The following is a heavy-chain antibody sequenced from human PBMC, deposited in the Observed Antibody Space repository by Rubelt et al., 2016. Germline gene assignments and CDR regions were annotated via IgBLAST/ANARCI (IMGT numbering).Heavy chain of an antibody. J-gene: IGHJ4*02. CDR2: ISGSGGAT. V-gene: IGHV3-23*01. CDR3: ARSREGTYSPLDS. CDR1: GFTFSIYA. Sequence: EVQLLESGGGLVQPGGSPRLSCAASGFTFSIYAMNWVRQAPGKGLEWVSYISGSGGATYYADSVKGRFTISRDNSKNTVFLQMNSLRAEDTAVYYCARSREGTYSPLDSWGQGTLVTVSS. D-gene: IGHD2-15*01.